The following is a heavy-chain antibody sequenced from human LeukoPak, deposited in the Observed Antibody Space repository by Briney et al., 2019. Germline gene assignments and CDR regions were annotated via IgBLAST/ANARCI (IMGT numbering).Heavy chain of an antibody. J-gene: IGHJ4*02. V-gene: IGHV3-30*02. CDR1: GFTFSSYG. Sequence: PGGSLRLSCAASGFTFSSYGMHWVRQAPGKGLEWVAFIRYDGSNKYYADSVKGRFTISRDNAKNSLYLQMNSLRVEDTAVYYCAGGVDTSVVTEIDYWGQGTLVTVSS. D-gene: IGHD5-18*01. CDR2: IRYDGSNK. CDR3: AGGVDTSVVTEIDY.